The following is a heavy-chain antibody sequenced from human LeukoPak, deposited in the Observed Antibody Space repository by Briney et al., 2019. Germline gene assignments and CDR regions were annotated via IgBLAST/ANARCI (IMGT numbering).Heavy chain of an antibody. CDR2: MSYDGSNK. D-gene: IGHD6-19*01. CDR1: GFTFSSYT. V-gene: IGHV3-30-3*02. CDR3: AKKTIAVAGPFDY. J-gene: IGHJ4*02. Sequence: GRSLRLSCAASGFTFSSYTMHWVRQAPGQGLEWVAIMSYDGSNKYYAESVKGRFTISRDNSKNALYLQMNSLRAEDTAVYYCAKKTIAVAGPFDYWGQGTLVTVSS.